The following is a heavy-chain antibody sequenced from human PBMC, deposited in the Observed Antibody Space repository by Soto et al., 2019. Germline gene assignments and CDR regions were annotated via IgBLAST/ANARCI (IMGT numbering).Heavy chain of an antibody. Sequence: GGSVRLSCAASGFTFSSYGMHWVRQAPGKGLEWVAVIWYDGSNKYYADSVKGRFTISRDNSKNTLYLQMSSLRAEDTAVYYCARGLDIVATGDGFYPWGQRTLVTVSS. CDR1: GFTFSSYG. V-gene: IGHV3-33*01. CDR3: ARGLDIVATGDGFYP. J-gene: IGHJ5*02. D-gene: IGHD5-12*01. CDR2: IWYDGSNK.